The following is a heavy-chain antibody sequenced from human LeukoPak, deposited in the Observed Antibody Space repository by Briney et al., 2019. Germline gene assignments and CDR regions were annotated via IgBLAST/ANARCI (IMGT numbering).Heavy chain of an antibody. Sequence: PGRSLRLSCVVSGFTFSSYAMHWVRQAPGKGLEWVAVISHDGINKYYADSVKRRFTTSRDISKNSLYLQMNSLRAEDTAVYYCERSPRIGELLDYWGQGTLVTVSS. V-gene: IGHV3-30*04. J-gene: IGHJ4*02. CDR3: ERSPRIGELLDY. D-gene: IGHD3-10*01. CDR1: GFTFSSYA. CDR2: ISHDGINK.